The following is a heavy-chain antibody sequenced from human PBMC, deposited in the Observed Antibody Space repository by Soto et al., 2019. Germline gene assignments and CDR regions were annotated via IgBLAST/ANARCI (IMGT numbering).Heavy chain of an antibody. CDR2: IYYSGST. D-gene: IGHD1-26*01. CDR1: GGSISSSSYY. Sequence: QLQLQESGPGLVKPSETLSLTCTVSGGSISSSSYYWGWIRQPPGKGLEWIGSIYYSGSTYYNPSLKSRVTISVDTSKNQFSLKLSSVTAADTAVYYCARHRKWELRAPFDYWGQGTLVTVSS. V-gene: IGHV4-39*01. CDR3: ARHRKWELRAPFDY. J-gene: IGHJ4*02.